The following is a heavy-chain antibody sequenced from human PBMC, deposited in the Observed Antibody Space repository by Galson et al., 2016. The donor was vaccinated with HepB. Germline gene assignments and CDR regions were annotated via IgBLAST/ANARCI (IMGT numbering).Heavy chain of an antibody. V-gene: IGHV1-2*02. CDR3: AREWELGAFDI. CDR1: GYTFTGYY. J-gene: IGHJ3*02. D-gene: IGHD1-26*01. Sequence: SVKVSCKASGYTFTGYYIHWVRQAPGQGLEWMGWINPNSGGTNGAQKFQGRVTMTRDTSISTAYMELSRLRSDDTAVYYCAREWELGAFDIWGQGTMVTVSS. CDR2: INPNSGGT.